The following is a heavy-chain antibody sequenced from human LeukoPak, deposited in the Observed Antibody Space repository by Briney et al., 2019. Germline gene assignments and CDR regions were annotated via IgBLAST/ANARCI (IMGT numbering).Heavy chain of an antibody. J-gene: IGHJ5*02. CDR2: INHSGST. D-gene: IGHD6-19*01. V-gene: IGHV4-34*01. Sequence: SETLSLTCAVYGGSFSGYYWSWIRQPPGKGLEWIGEINHSGSTNYNPSLKSRVTISVDTSKNQFSLKLSSVTAADTAVYYCARGGASGWYPYNWFDPWGQGTLVTVSS. CDR1: GGSFSGYY. CDR3: ARGGASGWYPYNWFDP.